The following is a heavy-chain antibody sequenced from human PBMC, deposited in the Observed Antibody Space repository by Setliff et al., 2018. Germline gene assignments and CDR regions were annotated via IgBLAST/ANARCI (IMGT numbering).Heavy chain of an antibody. V-gene: IGHV7-4-1*02. CDR1: GYTFSSYA. CDR2: INTITGNP. Sequence: ASVKVSCKASGYTFSSYAMNWVRQAPGQGPEWMGRINTITGNPTYAQGFTGRFVFSLDTSVSTAYLQISSLKPEDTAVYYCARASRFGTVKYRGDYYMDVWGKGTTVTVSS. CDR3: ARASRFGTVKYRGDYYMDV. J-gene: IGHJ6*03. D-gene: IGHD3-10*01.